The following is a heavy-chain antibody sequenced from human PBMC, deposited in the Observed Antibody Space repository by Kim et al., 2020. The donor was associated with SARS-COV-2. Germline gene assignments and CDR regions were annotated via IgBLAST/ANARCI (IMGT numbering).Heavy chain of an antibody. V-gene: IGHV3-48*02. Sequence: GGSLRLSCAASGFTFSSYSMNWVRQAPGKGLEWVSYISSSSSTIYYADSVKGRFTISRDNAKNSLYLQMNSLRDEDTAVYYCARGGIDCSGGSCYFDISDAFDIWGQGTMVTVSS. CDR3: ARGGIDCSGGSCYFDISDAFDI. CDR2: ISSSSSTI. D-gene: IGHD2-15*01. CDR1: GFTFSSYS. J-gene: IGHJ3*02.